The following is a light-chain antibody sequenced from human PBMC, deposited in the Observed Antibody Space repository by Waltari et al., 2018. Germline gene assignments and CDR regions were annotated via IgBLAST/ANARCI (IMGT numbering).Light chain of an antibody. CDR1: SSNFGAGYD. CDR2: GNT. J-gene: IGLJ3*02. V-gene: IGLV1-40*01. Sequence: QSVLTQPPSMSGAPGQKVTIPCTGGSSNFGAGYDVHGYQQFPGAAPKLLIFGNTNRASGVPGRFSGSKSGTSASLAIAGLQSEDEAVYYCQSFDSSLSASVFGGGTKLTVL. CDR3: QSFDSSLSASV.